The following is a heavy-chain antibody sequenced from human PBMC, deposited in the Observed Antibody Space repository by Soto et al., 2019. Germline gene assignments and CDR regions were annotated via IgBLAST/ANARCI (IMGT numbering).Heavy chain of an antibody. CDR3: ARQIYDSDTGPNFQYYFDS. CDR1: GYSFAGYW. V-gene: IGHV5-10-1*01. CDR2: IDPSDSQT. D-gene: IGHD3-22*01. J-gene: IGHJ4*02. Sequence: PGESLKISCKGSGYSFAGYWITWVRQKPGKGLEWMGRIDPSDSQTYYSPSFRGHVTISVTKSITTVFLQWSSLRASDTAMYCRARQIYDSDTGPNFQYYFDSWGQGTPVTVS.